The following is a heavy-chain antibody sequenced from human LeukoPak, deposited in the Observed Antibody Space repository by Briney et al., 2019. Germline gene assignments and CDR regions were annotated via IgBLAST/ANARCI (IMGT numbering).Heavy chain of an antibody. V-gene: IGHV4-34*01. CDR3: ARKADSSGYYYYFDY. CDR2: INHSGST. Sequence: SETLSLTCAVYGGSFSGYYWSWTRQPPGKGLEWIGEINHSGSTNYNPSLKSRVTISVDTSKNQFSLKLSSVTAADTAVYYCARKADSSGYYYYFDYWGQGTLVTVSS. D-gene: IGHD3-22*01. J-gene: IGHJ4*02. CDR1: GGSFSGYY.